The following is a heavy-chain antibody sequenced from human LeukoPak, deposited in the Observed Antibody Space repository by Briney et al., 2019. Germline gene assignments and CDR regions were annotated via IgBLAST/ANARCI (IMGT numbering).Heavy chain of an antibody. Sequence: SETLSLTCAVSGGSIGSGGYYWSWIRQPPGKGLEWIGYIYYSGSTNYNPSLKSRVTISVDTSKNQFSLKLSSVTAADTAVYYCARESCSSTSCYVRDPSGFGMDVWGQGTTVTVSS. V-gene: IGHV4-61*08. D-gene: IGHD2-2*01. J-gene: IGHJ6*02. CDR1: GGSIGSGGYY. CDR2: IYYSGST. CDR3: ARESCSSTSCYVRDPSGFGMDV.